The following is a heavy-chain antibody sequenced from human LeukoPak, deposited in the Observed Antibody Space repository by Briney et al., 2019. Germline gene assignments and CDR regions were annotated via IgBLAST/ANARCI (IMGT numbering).Heavy chain of an antibody. CDR3: ARDTKSDY. Sequence: GGSLRLSCTASGFTFSPYAMNWVRQAPGKGLEWVSYISSGSTSVYYADSVKGRFIISRDNAKNSLSLQMNSLRAEDTAVYYCARDTKSDYWGQGTLVTVSS. D-gene: IGHD3-3*01. CDR1: GFTFSPYA. J-gene: IGHJ4*02. CDR2: ISSGSTSV. V-gene: IGHV3-48*04.